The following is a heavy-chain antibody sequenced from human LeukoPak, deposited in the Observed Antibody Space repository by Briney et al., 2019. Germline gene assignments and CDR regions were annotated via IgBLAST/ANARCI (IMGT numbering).Heavy chain of an antibody. CDR2: IYYSGST. J-gene: IGHJ6*03. CDR1: GGSISSYY. Sequence: PSETLSLTCTVSGGSISSYYWNWIRQTPGKGLEWIGYIYYSGSTNYNPSLKSRVTISVDTSKNQFSLKLSSVTAADTAVYYCASTPYLGYYYYMDVWGKGTTVTISS. CDR3: ASTPYLGYYYYMDV. D-gene: IGHD3-3*02. V-gene: IGHV4-59*01.